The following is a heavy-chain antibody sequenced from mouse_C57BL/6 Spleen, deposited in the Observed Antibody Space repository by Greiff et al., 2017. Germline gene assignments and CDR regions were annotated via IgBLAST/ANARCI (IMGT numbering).Heavy chain of an antibody. CDR1: GYTFTSYW. J-gene: IGHJ2*01. V-gene: IGHV1-59*01. CDR3: ARPDSSGLEY. D-gene: IGHD3-2*02. Sequence: QVQLQQPGAELVRPGTSVKLSCKASGYTFTSYWMHWVKQRPGQGLEWIGVIDPSDSYTNYNQKFKGKATLTVDTSSSTAYMQLSSLTSADSAGYYCARPDSSGLEYWGQGATLTVS. CDR2: IDPSDSYT.